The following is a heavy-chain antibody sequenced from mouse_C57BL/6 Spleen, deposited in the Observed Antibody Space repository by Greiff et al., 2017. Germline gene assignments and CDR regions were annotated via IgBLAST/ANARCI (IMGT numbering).Heavy chain of an antibody. CDR2: IYPRSGNT. D-gene: IGHD1-1*01. Sequence: VQLQQSGAELARPGASVKLSCTASGFTFTSYGISWVKQSTGQGLEWIGEIYPRSGNTYYNEKFKGKATLTADKSSSTAYMELRSLTSEDSAGYFCARCYYGSPYAMDYWGQGTSVTVSS. CDR3: ARCYYGSPYAMDY. V-gene: IGHV1-81*01. J-gene: IGHJ4*01. CDR1: GFTFTSYG.